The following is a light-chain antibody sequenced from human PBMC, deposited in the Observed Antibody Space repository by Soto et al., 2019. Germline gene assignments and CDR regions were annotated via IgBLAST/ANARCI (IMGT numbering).Light chain of an antibody. Sequence: QSALTQPASVSGSLGRSITISCTGTSSDVGGYKFVSWYQQHPGKAPKLMIYDVSSRPSGVSNRFSGSKSGNTASLTISGLQAEDEADYYCSSYTSVTSSLIFGGGTKLTVL. CDR2: DVS. V-gene: IGLV2-14*03. J-gene: IGLJ2*01. CDR1: SSDVGGYKF. CDR3: SSYTSVTSSLI.